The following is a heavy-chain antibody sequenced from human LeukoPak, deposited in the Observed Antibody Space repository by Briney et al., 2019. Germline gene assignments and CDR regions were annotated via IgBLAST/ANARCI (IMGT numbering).Heavy chain of an antibody. J-gene: IGHJ3*02. Sequence: KLQGRVTMTTDTSTSTAYMELRSLRSDDTAVYYCPRERSSGWHLDIWGQGTMVTVSS. D-gene: IGHD6-19*01. CDR3: PRERSSGWHLDI. V-gene: IGHV1-18*01.